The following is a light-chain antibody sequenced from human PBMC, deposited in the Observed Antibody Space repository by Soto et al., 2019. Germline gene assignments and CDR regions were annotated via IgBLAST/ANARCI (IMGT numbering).Light chain of an antibody. V-gene: IGKV3-15*01. J-gene: IGKJ1*01. CDR2: GAS. CDR3: QQYNNWPRWT. Sequence: EIVLTQSPATLSLSPGERATLSCGASQSVSSYLAWYQQKPGQAPRLLIYGASTRATGIPARFSGSGSGTEFTLTISSLQSEDFAVYYCQQYNNWPRWTFGQGTKVDIK. CDR1: QSVSSY.